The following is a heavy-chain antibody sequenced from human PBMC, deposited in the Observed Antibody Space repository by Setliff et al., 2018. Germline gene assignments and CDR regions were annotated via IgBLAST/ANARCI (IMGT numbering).Heavy chain of an antibody. CDR1: GNTFTGYY. V-gene: IGHV1-2*02. J-gene: IGHJ5*02. CDR3: ARSPALLGIVYLDP. CDR2: INPNSGDT. D-gene: IGHD2-15*01. Sequence: ASVKVSCKASGNTFTGYYIHWLRQAPGQGLEWMGCINPNSGDTTFAQKFQGRVTITTDESTSTAYMELNSLTSEDTAVYYCARSPALLGIVYLDPWGQGTRVTVSS.